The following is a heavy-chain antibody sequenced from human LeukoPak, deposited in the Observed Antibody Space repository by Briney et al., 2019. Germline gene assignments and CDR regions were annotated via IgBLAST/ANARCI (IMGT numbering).Heavy chain of an antibody. Sequence: SETLSLTCAVYGGSFSGYYWSWIRQPPGKGLEWIGETNHSGSTNYNPSLKSRVTISVDTSKNQFSLKLSSVTAADTAVYYCARFLPPIPDDYWGQGTLVTVSS. J-gene: IGHJ4*02. CDR3: ARFLPPIPDDY. V-gene: IGHV4-34*01. D-gene: IGHD1-14*01. CDR1: GGSFSGYY. CDR2: TNHSGST.